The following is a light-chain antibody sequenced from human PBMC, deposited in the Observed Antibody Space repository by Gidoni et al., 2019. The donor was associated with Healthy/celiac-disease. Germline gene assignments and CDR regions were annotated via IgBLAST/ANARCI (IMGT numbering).Light chain of an antibody. CDR1: SSDVGGYNY. Sequence: QSALTTPASVSGSPGQSIPISCTGTSSDVGGYNYVSWYQQHPGKAPKLMIYEVSNRPSGVSNRFSGSKSGNTASLTISGLQAEDEADYYCSSYTSSSTLVFGGGTKLTVL. CDR2: EVS. J-gene: IGLJ2*01. V-gene: IGLV2-14*01. CDR3: SSYTSSSTLV.